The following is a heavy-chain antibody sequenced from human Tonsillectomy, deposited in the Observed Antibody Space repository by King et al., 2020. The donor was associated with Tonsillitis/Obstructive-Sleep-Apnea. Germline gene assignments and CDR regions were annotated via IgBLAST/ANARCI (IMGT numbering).Heavy chain of an antibody. V-gene: IGHV3-49*03. CDR2: IRSKAYGGTT. Sequence: MSWFRQAPGKGLEWVGFIRSKAYGGTTEYAASVKGRFTISRDDSKSIAYLQMNSLKTEDKAVYYCTRDSSYYYDSSGNFYYWGQGTLVTVSS. J-gene: IGHJ4*02. CDR3: TRDSSYYYDSSGNFYY. D-gene: IGHD3-22*01.